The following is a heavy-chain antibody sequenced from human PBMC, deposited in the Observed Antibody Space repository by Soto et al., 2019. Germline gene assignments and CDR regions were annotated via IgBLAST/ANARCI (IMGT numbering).Heavy chain of an antibody. CDR3: AKDRTIAARNYDA. D-gene: IGHD6-6*01. V-gene: IGHV3-23*01. Sequence: DVQLLESGGGLVQPGGSLNLACVASGFTFSDHGMSWVRQAPGKGLEWVAAISGSVGSTYYANSVKGRFTMSRDNSKNTLFLQMNSLRDEDTAVYYCAKDRTIAARNYDAWGQGALVTVSS. CDR1: GFTFSDHG. CDR2: ISGSVGST. J-gene: IGHJ5*02.